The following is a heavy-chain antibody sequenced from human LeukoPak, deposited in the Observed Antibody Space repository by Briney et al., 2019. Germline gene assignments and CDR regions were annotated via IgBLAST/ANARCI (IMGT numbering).Heavy chain of an antibody. V-gene: IGHV4-59*01. CDR1: GGSISSYY. Sequence: SETLSLTCTVSGGSISSYYWSWIRQPPGKGLEWIGYIYYSGSTNYNPSLKSRVTISVDTSKNQFSLKLSSVTAADTAVYYCARVSPTIFGADYMDVWGKGTTVIVSS. J-gene: IGHJ6*03. CDR2: IYYSGST. CDR3: ARVSPTIFGADYMDV. D-gene: IGHD3-3*01.